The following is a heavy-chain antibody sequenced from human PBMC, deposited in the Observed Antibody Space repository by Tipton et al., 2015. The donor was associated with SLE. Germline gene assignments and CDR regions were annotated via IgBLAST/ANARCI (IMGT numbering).Heavy chain of an antibody. CDR2: INHSGST. CDR3: ARGSLTYYYDSSGYYLYYFDY. D-gene: IGHD3-22*01. V-gene: IGHV4-34*01. Sequence: TLSLTCAVYGGSFSGYYWSWIRQPPGKGLEWIGEINHSGSTSYNPSPKSRVTISVDTSKNQFSLKLSSVTAADTAVYYCARGSLTYYYDSSGYYLYYFDYWGQGTLVTVSS. CDR1: GGSFSGYY. J-gene: IGHJ4*02.